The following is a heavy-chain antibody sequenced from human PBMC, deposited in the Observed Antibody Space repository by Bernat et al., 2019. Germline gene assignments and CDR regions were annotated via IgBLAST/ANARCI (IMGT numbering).Heavy chain of an antibody. CDR2: FYSGGST. Sequence: EVQLVESGGGLVQPGGSLRLSCAASGFTVSSKYMSWVRQAPGKGLEWVSLFYSGGSTYYADSVKGSFTISSDNSKNTLYLQMNSLRAEDTAVYYCARLWSSSLLGYSIGSYSFDVWGQGTMVAVSS. J-gene: IGHJ3*01. CDR1: GFTVSSKY. D-gene: IGHD6-19*01. V-gene: IGHV3-66*01. CDR3: ARLWSSSLLGYSIGSYSFDV.